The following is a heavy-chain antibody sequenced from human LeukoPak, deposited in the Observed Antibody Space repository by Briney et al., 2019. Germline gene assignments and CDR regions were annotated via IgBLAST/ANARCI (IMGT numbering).Heavy chain of an antibody. V-gene: IGHV3-23*01. J-gene: IGHJ4*02. CDR1: GFTFSSYS. CDR2: ISGSGGST. CDR3: AKGKYSSSWYFDY. Sequence: PGGSLRLSCAASGFTFSSYSMNWVRQAPGKGLEWVSAISGSGGSTYNADSVKGRFTISRDNSKNTLYLQMNSLRAEDTAVYYCAKGKYSSSWYFDYWGQGTLVTVSS. D-gene: IGHD6-13*01.